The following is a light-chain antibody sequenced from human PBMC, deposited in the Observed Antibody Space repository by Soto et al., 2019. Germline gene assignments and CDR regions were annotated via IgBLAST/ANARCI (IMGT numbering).Light chain of an antibody. CDR1: TSDVGGYNY. CDR2: DVT. V-gene: IGLV2-11*01. Sequence: QSVLTQPRSVSGSPGQSVAISCTGTTSDVGGYNYVSWYQQHPGKAPKLMIYDVTKRPSGVPDPFSGSSSGNTASLTISGLQAEDEVDYFCCSYAGSYSYVFGTGTKVTVL. J-gene: IGLJ1*01. CDR3: CSYAGSYSYV.